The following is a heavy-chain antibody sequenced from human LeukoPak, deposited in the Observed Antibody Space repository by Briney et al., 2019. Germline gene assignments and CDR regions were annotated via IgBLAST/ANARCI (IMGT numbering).Heavy chain of an antibody. CDR2: INPSDGST. D-gene: IGHD1-20*01. J-gene: IGHJ5*02. CDR1: GFTFSGYY. Sequence: ASVKVSRRASGFTFSGYYMQWVRQVPGQGLEWMGIINPSDGSTRYAQNLQGRVTMTGDTSTNTVYMELSSLTSDDTAVYYCARDGLQTRYSWNDEGRKNWFDPWGQGTLVTVSS. CDR3: ARDGLQTRYSWNDEGRKNWFDP. V-gene: IGHV1-46*01.